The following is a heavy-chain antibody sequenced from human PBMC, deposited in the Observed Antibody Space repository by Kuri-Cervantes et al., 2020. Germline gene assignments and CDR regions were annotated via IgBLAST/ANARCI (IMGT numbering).Heavy chain of an antibody. V-gene: IGHV1-3*01. J-gene: IGHJ6*03. CDR1: GYTFTSYA. D-gene: IGHD2-15*01. Sequence: ASVKVSCKASGYTFTSYAMHWVRQAPGQRLEWMGWINAGNGNTKYSQKFQGRVTITRDTSASTAYMELSSLRSEDTAVYYCARRLGYCSGGSCYYMDVWGKGTTVTVSS. CDR2: INAGNGNT. CDR3: ARRLGYCSGGSCYYMDV.